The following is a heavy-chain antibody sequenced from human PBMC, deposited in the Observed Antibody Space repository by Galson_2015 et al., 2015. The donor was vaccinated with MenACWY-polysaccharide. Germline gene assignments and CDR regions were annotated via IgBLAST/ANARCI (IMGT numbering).Heavy chain of an antibody. V-gene: IGHV5-51*01. D-gene: IGHD3-9*01. CDR2: IYPGGSDS. J-gene: IGHJ6*03. CDR3: ARLTGPYSYYFYYMDV. Sequence: QSGAEVKKPGEFLQISCKGSGYDFTTHWIAWVRQMPGKGLEWMGIIYPGGSDSTYSPSFQGQVTFSVDKSITTAYLQWASLKASDTAIYYCARLTGPYSYYFYYMDVWGKGTTVTVSS. CDR1: GYDFTTHW.